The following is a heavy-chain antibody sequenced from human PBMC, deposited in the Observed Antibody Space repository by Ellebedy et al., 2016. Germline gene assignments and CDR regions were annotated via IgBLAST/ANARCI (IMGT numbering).Heavy chain of an antibody. CDR3: VRRRGTTVTTSFDP. CDR1: GGSISSAGYS. CDR2: IYHSGIT. Sequence: SETLSLTCAVSGGSISSAGYSWSWIRQPPGKGLEWIGYIYHSGITYYNPSLKSRVTMSVDTSQNQFSLKLSSVTAADTAVYYCVRRRGTTVTTSFDPWGQGIVVTVSS. J-gene: IGHJ5*02. V-gene: IGHV4-30-2*01. D-gene: IGHD4-17*01.